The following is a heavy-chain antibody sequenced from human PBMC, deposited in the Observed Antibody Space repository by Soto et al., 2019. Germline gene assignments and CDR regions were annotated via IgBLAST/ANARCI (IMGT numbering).Heavy chain of an antibody. CDR1: GFTFSSYG. D-gene: IGHD3-9*01. CDR2: ISYDGSNR. CDR3: AKTLRYFDWHNNELDY. V-gene: IGHV3-30*18. Sequence: PGGSLRLSCAASGFTFSSYGMHWVRQAPGKGLEWVAVISYDGSNRYYADSVKGRFTISRDNSKNTLYLQMNSLRAEDTAVYYCAKTLRYFDWHNNELDYWGQGTLVTVSS. J-gene: IGHJ4*02.